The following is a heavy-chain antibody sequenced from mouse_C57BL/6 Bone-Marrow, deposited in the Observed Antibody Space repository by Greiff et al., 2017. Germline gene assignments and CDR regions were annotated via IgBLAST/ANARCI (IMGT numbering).Heavy chain of an antibody. CDR2: IRSKSNNYAT. CDR1: GFSFNTYA. V-gene: IGHV10-1*01. CDR3: VRQRGNYFDY. J-gene: IGHJ2*01. Sequence: EAGGGLVQPKGSLKLSCAASGFSFNTYAMNWVRQAPGKGLEWVARIRSKSNNYATYYADSVKDRFTISRDDSESMLYLQMNNLKTEDTAMYYCVRQRGNYFDYWGQGTTLTVSS.